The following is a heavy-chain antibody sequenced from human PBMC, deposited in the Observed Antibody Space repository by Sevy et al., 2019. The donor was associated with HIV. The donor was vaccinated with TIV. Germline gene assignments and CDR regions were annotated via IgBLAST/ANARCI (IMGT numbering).Heavy chain of an antibody. Sequence: SETLSLTCAVYGGSFSGYYWSWIRQPPGKGLEWIGEINHSGSTNYNPSLKSRVTISVDTSKNQFSLKLSSVTAADTAVYYCARSGAAAGQYYFDYWGQGTLVTVSS. D-gene: IGHD6-13*01. CDR1: GGSFSGYY. CDR3: ARSGAAAGQYYFDY. J-gene: IGHJ4*02. CDR2: INHSGST. V-gene: IGHV4-34*01.